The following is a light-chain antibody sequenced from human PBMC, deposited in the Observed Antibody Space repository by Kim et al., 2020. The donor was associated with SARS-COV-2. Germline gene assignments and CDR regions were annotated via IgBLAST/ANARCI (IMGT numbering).Light chain of an antibody. V-gene: IGLV3-9*01. J-gene: IGLJ2*01. CDR1: NIEKRN. Sequence: AALGQKVRMTGGGDNIEKRNVHWYQQSPGQALILVSYRDSKRPSGIPERVSGSNSGNTATLTISRVKAGDEADYYCQVWDGRAVVFGGGTQLTVL. CDR2: RDS. CDR3: QVWDGRAVV.